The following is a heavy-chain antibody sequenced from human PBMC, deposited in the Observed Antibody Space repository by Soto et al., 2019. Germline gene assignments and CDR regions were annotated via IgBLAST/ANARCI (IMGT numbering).Heavy chain of an antibody. V-gene: IGHV1-18*01. D-gene: IGHD3-3*01. CDR1: GYTFNNYG. Sequence: QVQLVQSGTEVKKPGASVKVSCKASGYTFNNYGFSWVRQAPGQGLEWVGWIGTHNGDTTYAQSFQGRVTMTIDTSTTTSYMELTSLRFDDTAVYFCAMDWRGAEGFDPWGQGTLVIVSS. J-gene: IGHJ5*02. CDR3: AMDWRGAEGFDP. CDR2: IGTHNGDT.